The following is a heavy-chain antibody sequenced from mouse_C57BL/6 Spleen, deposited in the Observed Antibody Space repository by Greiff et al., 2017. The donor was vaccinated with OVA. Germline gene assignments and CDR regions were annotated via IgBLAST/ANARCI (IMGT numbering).Heavy chain of an antibody. CDR2: IDPSDSYT. J-gene: IGHJ4*01. D-gene: IGHD2-5*01. Sequence: QVQLQQPGAELVRPGTSVKLSCKASGYTFTSYWMHWVKQRPGQGLEWIGVIDPSDSYTNYNQKFKGKATLTVDTSSSTAYMQLSSLTSEDSAVYYCARSYYSNPEGYAMDYWGQGTSVTVSS. CDR3: ARSYYSNPEGYAMDY. V-gene: IGHV1-59*01. CDR1: GYTFTSYW.